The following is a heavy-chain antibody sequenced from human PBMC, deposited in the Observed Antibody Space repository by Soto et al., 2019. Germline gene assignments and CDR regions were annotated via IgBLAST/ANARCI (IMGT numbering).Heavy chain of an antibody. D-gene: IGHD4-17*01. CDR1: GFTFSSYS. CDR2: ISSSSSTI. J-gene: IGHJ4*02. V-gene: IGHV3-48*01. Sequence: EVQLVESGGGLVQPGGSLRLSCAASGFTFSSYSMNWVRQAPGKGLEWVSYISSSSSTIYYADSVKGRFTISRDNAKNSLYLPMNSLRADDTAVYYCVIDLNYGLFDYWGQGTLVTVSS. CDR3: VIDLNYGLFDY.